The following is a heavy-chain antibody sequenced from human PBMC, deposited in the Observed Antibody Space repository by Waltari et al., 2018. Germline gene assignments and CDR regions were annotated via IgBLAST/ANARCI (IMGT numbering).Heavy chain of an antibody. CDR2: CNPNSCCT. V-gene: IGHV1-2*06. CDR1: GYTFTGDY. Sequence: QVQLVQSGAEVKKPGASGKVSCKASGYTFTGDYMHWVRQATGQGLEWRGLCNPNSCCTNYAHQVQGRVTMTSDTAISTAYMELSRLRSDDTAVYYCARATVTYHLGYWGHGTLVTVSS. D-gene: IGHD3-3*02. J-gene: IGHJ4*01. CDR3: ARATVTYHLGY.